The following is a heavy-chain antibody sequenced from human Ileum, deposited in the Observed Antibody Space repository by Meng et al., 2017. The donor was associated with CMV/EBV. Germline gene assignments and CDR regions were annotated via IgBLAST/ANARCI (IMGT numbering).Heavy chain of an antibody. V-gene: IGHV3-74*01. D-gene: IGHD1-1*01. CDR3: ARGGPKGTLDY. Sequence: GYRLSDYWMRWVRQATGKGLVWVSFMHSEGRATTYADCVRDRFTISRDSAKNMLYVQMNSLRVDDTAVYYCARGGPKGTLDYWGQGALVTVSS. J-gene: IGHJ4*02. CDR2: MHSEGRAT. CDR1: GYRLSDYW.